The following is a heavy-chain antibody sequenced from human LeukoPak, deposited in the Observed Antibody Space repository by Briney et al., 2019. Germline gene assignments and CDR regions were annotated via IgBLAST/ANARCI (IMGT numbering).Heavy chain of an antibody. D-gene: IGHD3-10*01. V-gene: IGHV3-48*03. CDR2: ISSGSTNI. CDR3: ARAYYYDSGSYGAFDI. J-gene: IGHJ3*02. CDR1: GFTFSSYE. Sequence: LSGGSLRLSCVASGFTFSSYEMNWVRQAPGKGLEWVSDISSGSTNIYYADSVKGRFTISRDDAKNSLYLQMHSLRVEDTAVYYCARAYYYDSGSYGAFDIWGQGTMVTVSS.